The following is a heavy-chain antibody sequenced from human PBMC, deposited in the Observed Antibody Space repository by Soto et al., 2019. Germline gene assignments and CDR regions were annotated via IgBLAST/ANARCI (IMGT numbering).Heavy chain of an antibody. V-gene: IGHV4-30-2*01. Sequence: PSETLSLTCAVSGGSISSGGYSWSWIRQPPGKGLEWIGYIYHSGSTYYNPSLKSRVTISVDRSKNQFSLKLNSVTAADTAVYYCARHYNSGSYPLDYWGQGTLVTVSS. D-gene: IGHD3-10*01. CDR1: GGSISSGGYS. CDR2: IYHSGST. CDR3: ARHYNSGSYPLDY. J-gene: IGHJ4*02.